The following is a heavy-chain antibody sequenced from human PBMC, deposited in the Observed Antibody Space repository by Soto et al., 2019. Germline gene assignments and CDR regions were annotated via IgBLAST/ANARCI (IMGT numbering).Heavy chain of an antibody. Sequence: EVQLLESGGDLGQPGGSLRLSCAASGFTFSSYAMTWVRQAPGKGLEWVSGISGGGGSTYYAESVKGRFTISRDDSKNTLYLQLNSLRAEDTAAYYCAKGVLYYYDNSGHYIDYWGQGTLVTVSS. CDR2: ISGGGGST. CDR3: AKGVLYYYDNSGHYIDY. J-gene: IGHJ4*02. D-gene: IGHD3-22*01. V-gene: IGHV3-23*01. CDR1: GFTFSSYA.